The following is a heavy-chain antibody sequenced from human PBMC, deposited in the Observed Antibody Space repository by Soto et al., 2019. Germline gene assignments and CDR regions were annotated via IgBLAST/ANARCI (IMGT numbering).Heavy chain of an antibody. CDR1: GDSISSHY. CDR3: ARIPAAADLRDYYYYMDV. Sequence: TSETLSLTCSVSGDSISSHYWSWIRQPPGKGLEWIGYIYYSGSTNYNPSLKSRVTISVDTSKNQFSLKLSSVTAADTAVYYCARIPAAADLRDYYYYMDVWGKGTTVTVSS. V-gene: IGHV4-59*11. D-gene: IGHD6-13*01. J-gene: IGHJ6*03. CDR2: IYYSGST.